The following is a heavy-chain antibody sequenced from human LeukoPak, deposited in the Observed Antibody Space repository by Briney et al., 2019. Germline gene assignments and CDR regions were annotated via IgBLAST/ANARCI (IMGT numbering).Heavy chain of an antibody. J-gene: IGHJ6*02. Sequence: ASVKVSCKASGYTFTSYDINWVRQATGQGLEWMGWMNPNSGNTGYAQKFQGRVTITRNTSISTAYMELSSLRSEDTAVYYCARFGRYSSSWYHYYYGMDVWGQGTTVTVSS. CDR1: GYTFTSYD. D-gene: IGHD6-13*01. CDR3: ARFGRYSSSWYHYYYGMDV. CDR2: MNPNSGNT. V-gene: IGHV1-8*01.